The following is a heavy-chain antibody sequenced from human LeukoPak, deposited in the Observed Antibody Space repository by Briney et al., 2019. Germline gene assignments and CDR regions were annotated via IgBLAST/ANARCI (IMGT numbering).Heavy chain of an antibody. CDR1: GFSLNNYA. V-gene: IGHV3-23*01. CDR3: AKRLSRSWYRE. D-gene: IGHD6-13*01. Sequence: GGSLRLSCAATGFSLNNYAMSWVRQAPGKGLEWVSAISGSGGSTYYADSVKGRFTISRDNSKNTLYLQMNSLRAEDTAVYYCAKRLSRSWYREWGQGTLVTVSS. CDR2: ISGSGGST. J-gene: IGHJ4*02.